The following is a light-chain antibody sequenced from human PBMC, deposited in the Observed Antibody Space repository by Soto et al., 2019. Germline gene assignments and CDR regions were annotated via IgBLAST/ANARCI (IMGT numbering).Light chain of an antibody. CDR1: QSVSTN. V-gene: IGKV3-15*01. J-gene: IGKJ1*01. CDR3: QQYNNWPPT. Sequence: VMTQSPATLSVSPGERAALSCRASQSVSTNLAWYQQKPGQPPRLLIYFASTRATAVPARFTAGGSGTEFTLTISSLQSEDFAVYYCQQYNNWPPTFGQGNKVDIK. CDR2: FAS.